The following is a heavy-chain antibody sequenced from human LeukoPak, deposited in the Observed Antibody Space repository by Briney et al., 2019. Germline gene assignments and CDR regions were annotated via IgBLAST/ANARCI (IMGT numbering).Heavy chain of an antibody. Sequence: GGSLRLSCAASGFTFSSYDMHWVRQATGKGLEWVSAIGTAGDTYYPGSVKGRFTISRENAKNSLYLQMNSLRAGDTAVYYCAASGSSNAFDIWGQGTMATVSS. V-gene: IGHV3-13*01. CDR3: AASGSSNAFDI. CDR2: IGTAGDT. J-gene: IGHJ3*02. D-gene: IGHD1-26*01. CDR1: GFTFSSYD.